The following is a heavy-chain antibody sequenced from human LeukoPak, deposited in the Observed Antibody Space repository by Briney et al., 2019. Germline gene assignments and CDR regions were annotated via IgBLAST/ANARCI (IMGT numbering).Heavy chain of an antibody. CDR2: ISAYNDNT. J-gene: IGHJ3*02. D-gene: IGHD3-3*01. V-gene: IGHV1-18*01. CDR3: ARELRFLEWLRAFDI. CDR1: GYTFTSYG. Sequence: ASVKVSCKASGYTFTSYGISWVRQAPGQGLEWMGWISAYNDNTNYAQKLQGRVTMTTDTSTSTAYMELRSLRSDDTAVYYCARELRFLEWLRAFDIWGQGTMVTVSS.